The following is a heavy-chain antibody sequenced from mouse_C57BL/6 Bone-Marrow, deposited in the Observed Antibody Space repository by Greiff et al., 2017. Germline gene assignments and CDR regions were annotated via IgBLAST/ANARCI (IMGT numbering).Heavy chain of an antibody. Sequence: VKLVESGGGLVKPGGSLTLSCAASGFTFSDSGLHWVRQAPEKGLEWVAYISSGSSTIYYADPVKGRFTISRDNAKNTLFLQMTSLRSEDTAMYYCARVDYWGQGTSVTVSS. J-gene: IGHJ4*01. CDR3: ARVDY. CDR1: GFTFSDSG. CDR2: ISSGSSTI. V-gene: IGHV5-17*01.